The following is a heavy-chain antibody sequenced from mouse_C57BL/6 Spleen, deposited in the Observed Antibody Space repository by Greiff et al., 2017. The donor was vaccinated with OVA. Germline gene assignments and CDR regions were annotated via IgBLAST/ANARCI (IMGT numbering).Heavy chain of an antibody. J-gene: IGHJ2*01. D-gene: IGHD4-1*01. V-gene: IGHV1-5*01. CDR2: IYPGNSDT. Sequence: VQLQQSGTVLARPGASVKMSCKTSGYTFTSYWMHWVKQRPGQGLEWIGAIYPGNSDTSYNQKFKGKAKLTAFTSASTAYMELSSLTNEDSAVYYCTKLGEGYYFDYWGQGTTLTVSS. CDR1: GYTFTSYW. CDR3: TKLGEGYYFDY.